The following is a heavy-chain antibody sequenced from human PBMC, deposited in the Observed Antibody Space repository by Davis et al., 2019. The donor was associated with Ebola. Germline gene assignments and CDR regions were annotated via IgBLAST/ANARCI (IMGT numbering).Heavy chain of an antibody. CDR3: ARQGSIAARPRGWFDP. Sequence: GESLKISCKGSGYSFTSYWIGWVRQMPGKGLEWMGIIYPGDSDTRYSPSFQGQVTISADKSISTAYLQWSSLKASDTAMYYCARQGSIAARPRGWFDPWGQGTLVTVSS. J-gene: IGHJ5*02. D-gene: IGHD6-6*01. CDR2: IYPGDSDT. V-gene: IGHV5-51*01. CDR1: GYSFTSYW.